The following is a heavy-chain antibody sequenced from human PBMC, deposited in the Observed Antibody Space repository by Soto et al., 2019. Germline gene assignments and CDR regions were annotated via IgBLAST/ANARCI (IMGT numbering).Heavy chain of an antibody. CDR1: GFTFSSYW. Sequence: EVQLVESGGGLVQPGGSLRLSCAASGFTFSSYWMSWVRQAPGKGLEWVANIKQDGSEKYYVDSVKGRFTISRDNAKNSLYLQMNSLRAEDTAVYYCARDRYPYYDFWSGSLPYYYYGTDVWDQGTTVTVSS. D-gene: IGHD3-3*01. CDR3: ARDRYPYYDFWSGSLPYYYYGTDV. V-gene: IGHV3-7*01. CDR2: IKQDGSEK. J-gene: IGHJ6*02.